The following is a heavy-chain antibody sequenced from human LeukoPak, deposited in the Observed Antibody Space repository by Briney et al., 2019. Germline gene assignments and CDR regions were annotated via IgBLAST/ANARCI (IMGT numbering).Heavy chain of an antibody. J-gene: IGHJ4*02. V-gene: IGHV3-7*01. CDR3: ARDILATSIAAPYY. CDR1: GFSFSMYW. Sequence: PGGSLRLSCAASGFSFSMYWMSWVRQAPGKGLEWVANIKQDESEKYYVDSVKGRFIISRDNAKNSLYLQMNSLRAEDTAVYYCARDILATSIAAPYYWGQGTLVTVSS. D-gene: IGHD6-13*01. CDR2: IKQDESEK.